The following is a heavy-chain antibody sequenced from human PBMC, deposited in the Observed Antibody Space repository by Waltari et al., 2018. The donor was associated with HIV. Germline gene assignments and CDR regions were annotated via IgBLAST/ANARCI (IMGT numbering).Heavy chain of an antibody. D-gene: IGHD3-3*01. V-gene: IGHV3-23*01. CDR2: ISGSGGST. J-gene: IGHJ3*02. Sequence: EVQLLESGGGLVQPGGSLRLSCAASGFTFSSYAMSWVRQAPGKGLEWVSAISGSGGSTYYADSVKGRFTISRDNSKNTLYLKMNSLRAEDTAVYYCAKLGRPHPYYDFWSGYSLGAFDIWGQGTMVTVSS. CDR3: AKLGRPHPYYDFWSGYSLGAFDI. CDR1: GFTFSSYA.